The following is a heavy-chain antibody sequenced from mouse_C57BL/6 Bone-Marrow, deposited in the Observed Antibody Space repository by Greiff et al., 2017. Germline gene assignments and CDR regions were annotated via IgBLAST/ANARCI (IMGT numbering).Heavy chain of an antibody. D-gene: IGHD2-4*01. Sequence: QVQLQQSGAELVKPGASVKISCKASGFAFSSYWMNWVKQRPGKGLEWIGQIYPGDGDTNYNGKFKGKATLTADKSSSTAYMQLSSLTSEDSAVYFCARSHYDYFAYWGQGTLVTVAA. CDR1: GFAFSSYW. J-gene: IGHJ3*01. CDR3: ARSHYDYFAY. CDR2: IYPGDGDT. V-gene: IGHV1-80*01.